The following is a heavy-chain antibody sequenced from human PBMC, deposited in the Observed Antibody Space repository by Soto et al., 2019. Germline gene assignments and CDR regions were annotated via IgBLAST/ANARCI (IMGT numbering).Heavy chain of an antibody. Sequence: PGGSLRLSCAASGFSFPTYAMHWVRQAPGKGLEWVAVISDDGSIKYYADSVKGRFTISRDNSKNTFYLQMNSLRGDDTALYYCARAIETAMDPCDYWGQGALVTVSS. J-gene: IGHJ4*02. V-gene: IGHV3-30-3*01. CDR3: ARAIETAMDPCDY. CDR1: GFSFPTYA. CDR2: ISDDGSIK. D-gene: IGHD5-18*01.